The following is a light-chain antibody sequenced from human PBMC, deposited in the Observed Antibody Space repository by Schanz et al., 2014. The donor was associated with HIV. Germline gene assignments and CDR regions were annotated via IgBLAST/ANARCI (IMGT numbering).Light chain of an antibody. CDR1: QTVSSR. CDR3: QQYNNWPLWT. CDR2: GAS. V-gene: IGKV3D-15*01. Sequence: EIVLTQSPVTLSLSPGERATLSCRASQTVSSRFIVWYQQEPGQPPRLLIYGASSRATGIPARFSGGGSGTEFTLTISSLQAEDFAVYYCQQYNNWPLWTFGQGTKVESK. J-gene: IGKJ1*01.